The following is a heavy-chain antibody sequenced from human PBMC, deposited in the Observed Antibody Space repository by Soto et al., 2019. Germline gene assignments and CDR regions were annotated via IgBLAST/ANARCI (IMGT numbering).Heavy chain of an antibody. J-gene: IGHJ6*02. CDR2: IIPIFGTA. V-gene: IGHV1-69*13. CDR3: ATDSQGNIVVVVAAIRSYYGMDV. CDR1: GGTFSGYA. Sequence: SVKVSCKASGGTFSGYAISWVRQAPGQGLEWMGGIIPIFGTANYAQKFQGRVTITADESTSTAYMELSSLRSEDTAVYYCATDSQGNIVVVVAAIRSYYGMDVWGQGTTVTVSS. D-gene: IGHD2-15*01.